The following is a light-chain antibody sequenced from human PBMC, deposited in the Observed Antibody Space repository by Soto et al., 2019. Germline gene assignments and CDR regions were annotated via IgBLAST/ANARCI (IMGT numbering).Light chain of an antibody. Sequence: EIVMTQSPATLSVSPGERATLSCRASQSVSSNLAWYQQKPGKAPRLLIYRASTRATGIPARFSGSGSGTEFTLTISSLQSEDFAVYYCQQYNNWPPLTFGGGTKVEIK. CDR1: QSVSSN. J-gene: IGKJ4*01. CDR2: RAS. CDR3: QQYNNWPPLT. V-gene: IGKV3-15*01.